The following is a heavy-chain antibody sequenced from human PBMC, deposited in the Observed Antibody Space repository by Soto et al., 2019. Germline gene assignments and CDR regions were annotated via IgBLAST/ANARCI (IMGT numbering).Heavy chain of an antibody. J-gene: IGHJ6*02. V-gene: IGHV4-34*01. CDR2: INHSGST. CDR1: GGSFSGYY. D-gene: IGHD5-18*01. CDR3: ARSRSYGIPHYYYYGMDV. Sequence: QVQLQQWGAGLLKPSETLSLTCAVYGGSFSGYYWSWIRQPPGKGLEWIGEINHSGSTNYNPSLKSRVTISVDTSKNQFSLKLSSGTAADTAVYYCARSRSYGIPHYYYYGMDVWGQGTTVTVSS.